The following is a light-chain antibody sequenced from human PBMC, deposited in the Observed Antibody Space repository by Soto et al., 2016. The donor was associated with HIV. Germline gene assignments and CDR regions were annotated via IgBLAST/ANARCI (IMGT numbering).Light chain of an antibody. Sequence: SYELTQPPSVSVAPGKTASITCGGNNIGSKSVHWYQQKSGQAPGLVVYEDTDRPSEIPERFSGSNSGNTATLTISTVEAGDEADYYCQVWDSTYDRPVFGGGTKLSAL. CDR1: NIGSKS. CDR2: EDT. CDR3: QVWDSTYDRPV. J-gene: IGLJ2*01. V-gene: IGLV3-21*03.